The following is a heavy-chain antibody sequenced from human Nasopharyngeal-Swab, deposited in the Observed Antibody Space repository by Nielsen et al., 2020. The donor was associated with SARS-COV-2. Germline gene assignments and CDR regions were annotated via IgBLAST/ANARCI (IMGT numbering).Heavy chain of an antibody. J-gene: IGHJ6*03. CDR2: IIPIFGTA. CDR1: GGTFSSYA. V-gene: IGHV1-69*06. CDR3: ARVIYRTYYYGSGSYTHYYYYMDV. D-gene: IGHD3-10*01. Sequence: SVKVSCKASGGTFSSYAISWVRQAPGQGLEWMGGIIPIFGTANYAQKFQGRVTITADKSTSTAYMELSSLRSEDTAVYYCARVIYRTYYYGSGSYTHYYYYMDVWGKGNPGHRLL.